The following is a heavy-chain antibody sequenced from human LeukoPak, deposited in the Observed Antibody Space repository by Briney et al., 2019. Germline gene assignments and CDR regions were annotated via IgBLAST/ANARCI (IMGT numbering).Heavy chain of an antibody. CDR2: ISSSSSYT. D-gene: IGHD3-10*01. Sequence: PGGSLRLSCATSGVSFGDSGMSWVRQAPGKGLEWVSYISSSSSYTNYADSVKGRFTISRDNAKNSLYLQMNSLRAEDTAVYYCARGSPSYDYWGQGTLVTVSS. J-gene: IGHJ4*02. V-gene: IGHV3-11*06. CDR1: GVSFGDSG. CDR3: ARGSPSYDY.